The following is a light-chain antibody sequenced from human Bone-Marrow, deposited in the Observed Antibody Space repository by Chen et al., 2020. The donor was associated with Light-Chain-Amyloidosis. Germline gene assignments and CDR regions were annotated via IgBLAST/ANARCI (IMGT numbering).Light chain of an antibody. V-gene: IGLV3-21*02. CDR1: NMGSTS. CDR3: QVWDRSGDRPV. Sequence: SYVLTQPSSVSVAPGQTATIACGGNNMGSTSVNWYQQTPGQAPLLVVYEDSHRPSGIPERLAGSNSGNTATLPISRVEAGDEADYYCQVWDRSGDRPVFGGGTKLTVL. J-gene: IGLJ3*02. CDR2: EDS.